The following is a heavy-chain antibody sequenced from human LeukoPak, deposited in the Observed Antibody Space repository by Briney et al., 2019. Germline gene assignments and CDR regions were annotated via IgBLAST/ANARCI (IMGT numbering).Heavy chain of an antibody. CDR1: GGSISSGSYY. CDR3: AREKLLLGVFL. J-gene: IGHJ3*01. V-gene: IGHV4-61*02. Sequence: PSQTLSLTCTVSGGSISSGSYYWSWIRQPAGKGLEWIGRIYTSGSTNYNPSLKSRVTISVDTSKNQFSLKLSSVTAADTAVYYCAREKLLLGVFLWGQGTMVTVPS. D-gene: IGHD3-16*01. CDR2: IYTSGST.